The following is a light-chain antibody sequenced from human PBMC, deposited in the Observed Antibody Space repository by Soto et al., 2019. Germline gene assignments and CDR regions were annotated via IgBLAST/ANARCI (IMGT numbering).Light chain of an antibody. CDR3: GTWDSSLSAGV. CDR2: DNN. V-gene: IGLV1-51*01. J-gene: IGLJ1*01. CDR1: SSNIGSNY. Sequence: QSVLTQPPSASGTPGQRVTISCSGSSSNIGSNYVYWYQQLPGTAPKLLIYDNNKRPSEIPDRFSGSKSGPSATLGITGLQTGDEADYYCGTWDSSLSAGVFGTGTKVTVL.